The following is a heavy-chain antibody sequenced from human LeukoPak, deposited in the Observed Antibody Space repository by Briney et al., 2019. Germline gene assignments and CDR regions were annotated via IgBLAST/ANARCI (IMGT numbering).Heavy chain of an antibody. CDR2: ISSGSTTI. CDR1: GFTFSSYG. J-gene: IGHJ4*02. CDR3: ARGRYCSSTGCYDAFDY. D-gene: IGHD2-2*01. V-gene: IGHV3-48*01. Sequence: GSLRLSCAASGFTFSSYGLNWVRQAPGKGLEWISYISSGSTTIYYADSVKGRFTISRDNAKNSLYLQMNSLRAEDTAVYYCARGRYCSSTGCYDAFDYWGQGTKASVSS.